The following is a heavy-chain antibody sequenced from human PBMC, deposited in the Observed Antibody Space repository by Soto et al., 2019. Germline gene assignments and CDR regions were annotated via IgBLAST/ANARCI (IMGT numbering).Heavy chain of an antibody. D-gene: IGHD1-26*01. J-gene: IGHJ6*02. CDR3: ARARSGNYFYYGLDV. CDR2: IYSGGST. Sequence: GGSLRLSCAASGFTVSSNYMSWVRQAPGKGLEWVSVIYSGGSTNYADSVKGRFTISRDISKNTVYFQMNSLRAEDAAVYYCARARSGNYFYYGLDVWGQGTTVTVYS. CDR1: GFTVSSNY. V-gene: IGHV3-53*01.